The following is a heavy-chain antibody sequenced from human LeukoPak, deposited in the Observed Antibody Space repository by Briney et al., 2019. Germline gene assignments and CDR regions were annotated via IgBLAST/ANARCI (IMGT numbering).Heavy chain of an antibody. CDR1: GFTFSTYS. CDR3: AKSRLGYDY. V-gene: IGHV3-21*04. Sequence: SGGSLRLSCAASGFTFSTYSMIWVRQAPGKGLEWVSSIGSSGRNTHSAYSVKGRFTISRDNAKNPLYLQMDSLRAEDTAVYYCAKSRLGYDYWGQGTLVTVSS. J-gene: IGHJ4*02. D-gene: IGHD5-12*01. CDR2: IGSSGRNT.